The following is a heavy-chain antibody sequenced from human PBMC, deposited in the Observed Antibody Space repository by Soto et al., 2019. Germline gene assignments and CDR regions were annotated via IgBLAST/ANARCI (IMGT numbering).Heavy chain of an antibody. CDR3: ARGGVDMIRGITGKSTWIDP. Sequence: QVQLQQWGDGLLKPSETLSLTCAVYGGSVSCYYWNWIRQSPGKGLEWIGDINRIGRANYNPSLKGGVTVSVDSSKNQFYLRLTSVTAADTAMYDGARGGVDMIRGITGKSTWIDPWGQGTLVIVS. D-gene: IGHD3-10*01. CDR2: INRIGRA. V-gene: IGHV4-34*01. J-gene: IGHJ5*02. CDR1: GGSVSCYY.